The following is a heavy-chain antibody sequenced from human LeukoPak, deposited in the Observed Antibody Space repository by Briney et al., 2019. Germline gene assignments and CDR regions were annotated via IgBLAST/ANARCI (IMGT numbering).Heavy chain of an antibody. J-gene: IGHJ3*02. CDR3: ARAGSSWYLDAFDI. Sequence: PSETLSLTCAVYGGSFSGYYWSWIRQPPGKGLEWIGEINHSGSTNYNPPLKSRVTISVDTSKNQFSLKLSSVTAADTAVYYCARAGSSWYLDAFDIWGQGTMVTVSS. CDR1: GGSFSGYY. V-gene: IGHV4-34*01. CDR2: INHSGST. D-gene: IGHD6-13*01.